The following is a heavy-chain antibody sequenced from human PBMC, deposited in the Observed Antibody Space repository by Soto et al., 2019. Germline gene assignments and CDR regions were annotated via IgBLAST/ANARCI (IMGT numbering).Heavy chain of an antibody. D-gene: IGHD6-19*01. J-gene: IGHJ3*02. V-gene: IGHV3-53*01. Sequence: EVQLVESGGGLIQPGGSLRLSCAASGFTVSSNYMSWVRQAPGKGLEWVSVIYSGGSTYYADSVKGRFTISRDNSKNTLYLQRNSLRAEDTAVYYCARTGGSGSSGWPDAFDIWGQGTMVTVSS. CDR2: IYSGGST. CDR1: GFTVSSNY. CDR3: ARTGGSGSSGWPDAFDI.